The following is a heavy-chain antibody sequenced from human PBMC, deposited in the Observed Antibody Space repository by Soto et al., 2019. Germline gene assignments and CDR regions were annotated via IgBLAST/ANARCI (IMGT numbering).Heavy chain of an antibody. D-gene: IGHD3-22*01. J-gene: IGHJ3*02. CDR1: GGSISSGGYY. CDR3: ARVKKYYYDSSGYIDAFDI. V-gene: IGHV4-31*03. Sequence: QVQLQESGPGLVKPSQTLSLTCTVSGGSISSGGYYWSWIRQHPGKGLEWIGYIYYSGSTYYNPSLKSRVTISVDTSKNQFSLKLSSVTAADTAVYYCARVKKYYYDSSGYIDAFDIWGQGTMVTVSS. CDR2: IYYSGST.